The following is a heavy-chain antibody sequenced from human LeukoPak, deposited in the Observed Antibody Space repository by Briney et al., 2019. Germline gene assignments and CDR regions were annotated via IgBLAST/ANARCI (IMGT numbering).Heavy chain of an antibody. V-gene: IGHV4-59*08. CDR2: IFYGGTT. Sequence: SETLSLTCTVSGGSVSGYYWSWIRQPPGKGLEWIGYIFYGGTTLYSPSLKSRVTMSVDTSENQFSLKLSSVTAADTAVYYCARHDVVPVIRRGFDFWGQGTLVTVSS. CDR3: ARHDVVPVIRRGFDF. D-gene: IGHD2-21*02. J-gene: IGHJ4*02. CDR1: GGSVSGYY.